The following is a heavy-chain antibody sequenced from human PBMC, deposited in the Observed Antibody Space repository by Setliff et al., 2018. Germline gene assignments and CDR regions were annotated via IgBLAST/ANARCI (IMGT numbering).Heavy chain of an antibody. J-gene: IGHJ6*03. D-gene: IGHD5-12*01. CDR2: ISYLGST. V-gene: IGHV4-34*01. CDR1: GGSLRNHK. Sequence: SETLSLTCDLYGGSLRNHKWSWIRQSPGKGLEWIGEISYLGSTNYNPSLKSRVVISTDTSNNRFSLLLRSVTAADTAVYYRARGQLVLRGTTLYYMDLWDKGASVTVSS. CDR3: ARGQLVLRGTTLYYMDL.